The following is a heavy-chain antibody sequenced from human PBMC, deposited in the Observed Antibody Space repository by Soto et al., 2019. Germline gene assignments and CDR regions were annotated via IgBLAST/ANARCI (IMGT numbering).Heavy chain of an antibody. CDR2: ISGRGGNT. V-gene: IGHV3-23*01. Sequence: EVQLLESGGGLVQPGGSLRLSCAASGFTFSSYAMSWVRQAPGKGLEWVSAISGRGGNTYYADSVKGRFTISRDNSKNTLYLQMNILRAEGTAVYYCANEGGSYRGGSFDYWGQGTLVTVSS. CDR1: GFTFSSYA. CDR3: ANEGGSYRGGSFDY. J-gene: IGHJ4*02. D-gene: IGHD3-16*02.